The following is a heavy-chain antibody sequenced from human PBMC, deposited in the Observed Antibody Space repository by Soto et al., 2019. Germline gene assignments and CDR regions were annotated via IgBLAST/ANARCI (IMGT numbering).Heavy chain of an antibody. CDR3: ARDPYHVLMVNAPNLYGMDV. V-gene: IGHV1-18*01. CDR1: GYTFTTYD. J-gene: IGHJ6*02. CDR2: IGTYNGNT. Sequence: QDQLVQSGAEVKEPGASVKVSCKASGYTFTTYDISWVRQAPGQGLEWMGRIGTYNGNTNYQQSLQGRLTMTTYTSTTTAYMELRGLRSDDTAVYYCARDPYHVLMVNAPNLYGMDVWGQGTTVTVSS. D-gene: IGHD2-8*01.